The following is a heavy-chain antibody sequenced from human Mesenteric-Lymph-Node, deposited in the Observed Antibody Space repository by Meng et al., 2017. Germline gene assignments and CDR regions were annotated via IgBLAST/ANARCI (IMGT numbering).Heavy chain of an antibody. V-gene: IGHV1-2*02. CDR1: GYTFTGYY. CDR3: ARDRELWFGELLSYYFDY. J-gene: IGHJ4*02. Sequence: ASVKVSCKASGYTFTGYYMHWVRQAPGQGLEWMGWINPNSGGTNYAQKFQGRVTMTRDTSISTAYMELSRLRSDDTAVYYCARDRELWFGELLSYYFDYWGQGTLVTVSS. D-gene: IGHD3-10*01. CDR2: INPNSGGT.